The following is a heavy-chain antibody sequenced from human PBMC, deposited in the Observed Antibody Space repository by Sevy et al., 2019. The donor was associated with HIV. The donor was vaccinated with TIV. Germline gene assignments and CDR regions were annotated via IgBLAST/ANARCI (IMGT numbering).Heavy chain of an antibody. Sequence: GGSLRLSCAASGFTFGSYAMGWVRQAPGKGLEWVSGISNSGDMTYYVDSVNGRFTISRDISKNTLYLQMNSLRAEDTAIYYCAKPGLRFLEWSLFFDYWGQRTLVTVSS. CDR1: GFTFGSYA. V-gene: IGHV3-23*01. D-gene: IGHD3-3*01. J-gene: IGHJ4*02. CDR2: ISNSGDMT. CDR3: AKPGLRFLEWSLFFDY.